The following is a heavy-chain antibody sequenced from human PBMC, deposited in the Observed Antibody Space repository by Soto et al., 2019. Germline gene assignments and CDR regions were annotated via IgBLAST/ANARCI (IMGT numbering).Heavy chain of an antibody. Sequence: QVQLVQSGAEVKKPGSSVKVSCKASGGTFSSYGISCVRQAPGQGLEWIGGIIPIFGTPNYAQQFQGRVTITADESTRTAYMELRSLRSDDTAVYYCARPLERGYTYGFIYWGQGTLVTVSS. CDR1: GGTFSSYG. V-gene: IGHV1-69*01. CDR3: ARPLERGYTYGFIY. J-gene: IGHJ4*02. D-gene: IGHD5-18*01. CDR2: IIPIFGTP.